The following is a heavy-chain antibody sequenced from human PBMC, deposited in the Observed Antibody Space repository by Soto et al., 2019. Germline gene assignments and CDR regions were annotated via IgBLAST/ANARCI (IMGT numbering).Heavy chain of an antibody. Sequence: GGSLRPSCAASGFTFSDYYMSWIRQAPGKGLEWVSYISSSGSTIYYADSVKGRFTISRENAKNSLYLQMNSLRAEDTAVYYCASGYYYDSSGYYYGMDVWGQGTTVTVS. CDR3: ASGYYYDSSGYYYGMDV. CDR1: GFTFSDYY. J-gene: IGHJ6*02. V-gene: IGHV3-11*01. CDR2: ISSSGSTI. D-gene: IGHD3-22*01.